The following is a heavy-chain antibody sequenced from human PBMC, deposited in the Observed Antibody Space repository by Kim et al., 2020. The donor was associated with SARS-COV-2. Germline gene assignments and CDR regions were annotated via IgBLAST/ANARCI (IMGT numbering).Heavy chain of an antibody. CDR1: GGTFSSYA. J-gene: IGHJ6*02. Sequence: SVKVSCKASGGTFSSYAISWVRQAPGQGLEWMGRIIPILGIANYAQKFQGRVTITADKSTSTAYMELSSLRSEDTAVYYCARSWSYGDERYYYYGMDVWGQGTTVTVSS. CDR2: IIPILGIA. D-gene: IGHD5-18*01. V-gene: IGHV1-69*04. CDR3: ARSWSYGDERYYYYGMDV.